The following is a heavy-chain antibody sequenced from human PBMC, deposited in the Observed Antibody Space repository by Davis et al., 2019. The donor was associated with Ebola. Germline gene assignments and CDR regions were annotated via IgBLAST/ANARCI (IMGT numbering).Heavy chain of an antibody. J-gene: IGHJ6*03. V-gene: IGHV3-11*04. CDR1: GFTFSDYY. D-gene: IGHD3-10*01. CDR3: ARDRMVRGVERDYYYMDV. CDR2: ISSSGSTI. Sequence: GESLKISCAASGFTFSDYYMSWIRQAPGKGLKWVSYISSSGSTIYYADSVKGRFTISRDNAKNSLYLQMNSLRAEDTAVYYCARDRMVRGVERDYYYMDVWGKGTTVTVSS.